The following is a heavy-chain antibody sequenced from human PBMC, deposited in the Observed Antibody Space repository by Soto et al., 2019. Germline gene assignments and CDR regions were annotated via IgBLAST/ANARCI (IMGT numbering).Heavy chain of an antibody. V-gene: IGHV4-59*01. Sequence: PSETLSLTCTVSGGSISSYYWSWIRQPPGKGLEWIGYIYYSGSTNYNPSLKSRVTISVDTSKNRFSLKLSSVTAADTAVYYCARGKVVVVPAANNYYGMDVWGQGTTVTVSS. CDR3: ARGKVVVVPAANNYYGMDV. CDR2: IYYSGST. D-gene: IGHD2-2*01. CDR1: GGSISSYY. J-gene: IGHJ6*02.